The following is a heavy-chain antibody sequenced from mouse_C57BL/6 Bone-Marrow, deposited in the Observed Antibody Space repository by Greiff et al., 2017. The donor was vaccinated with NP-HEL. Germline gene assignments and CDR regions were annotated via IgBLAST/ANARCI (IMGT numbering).Heavy chain of an antibody. CDR2: IYPGNSDT. J-gene: IGHJ3*01. V-gene: IGHV1-5*01. CDR1: VYTFTSYW. D-gene: IGHD1-1*01. Sequence: VQLQHSWTLLSIPFASVNLSFNPSVYTFTSYWIHWVKQRPGQGLEWIGAIYPGNSDTNYNQKFKGKAKLTAVTSASTAYMELSSLTNEDSAVYYCTSPYYGSSRAWFAYWGQGTLVTVSA. CDR3: TSPYYGSSRAWFAY.